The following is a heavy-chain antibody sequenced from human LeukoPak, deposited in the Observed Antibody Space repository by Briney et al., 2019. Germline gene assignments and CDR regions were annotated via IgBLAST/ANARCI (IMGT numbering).Heavy chain of an antibody. J-gene: IGHJ6*02. CDR1: GGSISSYY. V-gene: IGHV4-59*01. Sequence: SETLSLTCTVSGGSISSYYWSWIRQPPGKGLEWIGYIYYSGSTNYNPSLKSRVTISVDTSKNQFSLKLSSVTAADTAVYYCARARRGAYGSGIYYYYGMDVWGQGTTVTVSS. CDR3: ARARRGAYGSGIYYYYGMDV. D-gene: IGHD3-10*01. CDR2: IYYSGST.